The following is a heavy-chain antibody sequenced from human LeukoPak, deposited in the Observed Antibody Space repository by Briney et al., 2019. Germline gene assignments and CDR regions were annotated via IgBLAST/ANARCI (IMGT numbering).Heavy chain of an antibody. D-gene: IGHD6-13*01. CDR2: IWYDGSNE. CDR3: ARRSAVGTHGMDV. CDR1: GFTFSNYA. V-gene: IGHV3-33*01. J-gene: IGHJ6*04. Sequence: GRSLRLSCAASGFTFSNYAMHWVRQAPGKGQEWVAVIWYDGSNENYADTVKGRFTISRDNSKNMLNLQVNSLRAEDTAVYYCARRSAVGTHGMDVWGKGTTVTVSS.